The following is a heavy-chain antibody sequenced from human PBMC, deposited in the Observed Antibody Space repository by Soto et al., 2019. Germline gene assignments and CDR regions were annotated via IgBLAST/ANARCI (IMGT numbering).Heavy chain of an antibody. CDR3: AREAQGVPAKDGSGHWLGYLDL. V-gene: IGHV3-7*05. J-gene: IGHJ2*01. CDR1: GFTFSTYW. CDR2: IQQDGGDK. D-gene: IGHD6-19*01. Sequence: EVQLVESGGGLVQPGGSLRLSCAASGFTFSTYWMSWLRQAPGKGLEWVANIQQDGGDKYHVDSVKGRFTISRDNAKNTLYGQMSSLRTEDTAVYYCAREAQGVPAKDGSGHWLGYLDLWGRGTLVTVSS.